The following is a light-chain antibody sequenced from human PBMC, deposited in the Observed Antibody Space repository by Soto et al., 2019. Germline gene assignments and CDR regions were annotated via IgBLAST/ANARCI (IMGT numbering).Light chain of an antibody. CDR1: SSDIGAYNS. J-gene: IGLJ2*01. CDR2: DVS. Sequence: QSALTQPASVSASPGQSITISCTGTSSDIGAYNSVSWYQQLPCKAPQLMIYDVSFRPSGISSRFSGSKSGNTASLTISGLRPDDDADYYCASYTTARIRVFGGGTKLTVL. CDR3: ASYTTARIRV. V-gene: IGLV2-14*03.